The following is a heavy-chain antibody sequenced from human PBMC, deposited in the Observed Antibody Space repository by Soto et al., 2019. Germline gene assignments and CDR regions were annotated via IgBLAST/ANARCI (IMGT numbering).Heavy chain of an antibody. J-gene: IGHJ5*01. CDR2: IKSKTDGGTT. V-gene: IGHV3-15*01. CDR1: GFTFSNAW. CDR3: VKDRAQQLILGHWLDP. D-gene: IGHD6-13*01. Sequence: GGSLRLSCAASGFTFSNAWMSWVRQAPGKGLEWVGRIKSKTDGGTTDYAAPVKGRFTISRDNSKNTLYLQLNSLRAEDTAVYYCVKDRAQQLILGHWLDPWGQGILVTVCS.